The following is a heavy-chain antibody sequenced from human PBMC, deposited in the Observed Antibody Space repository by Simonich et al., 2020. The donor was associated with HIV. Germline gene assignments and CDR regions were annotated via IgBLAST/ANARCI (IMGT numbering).Heavy chain of an antibody. CDR2: INPNSGGT. V-gene: IGHV1-2*06. Sequence: QVQLVQSGAEVKKPGASVKVSCKASGYTFTGYYMHWVRQAPGQGLEWMGRINPNSGGTNSAQKFTGRVTMTRDTSISTAYMELSRLRSDDTAVYYCARDYWATGTTFDYWGQGTLVTVSS. CDR3: ARDYWATGTTFDY. CDR1: GYTFTGYY. D-gene: IGHD1-1*01. J-gene: IGHJ4*02.